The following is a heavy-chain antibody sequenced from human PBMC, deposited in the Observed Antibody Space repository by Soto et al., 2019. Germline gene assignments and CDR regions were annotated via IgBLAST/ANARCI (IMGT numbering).Heavy chain of an antibody. CDR3: ARGRDIATGYYEPVDF. Sequence: GGSLRLSCAASGFSFSSCAMHWVRQAPGKGLQWVALTSYDGRNTYYADSVKGRLTISRDNSKDTLYLQMNSLRTEDTAVYYCARGRDIATGYYEPVDFWGQGT. CDR1: GFSFSSCA. V-gene: IGHV3-30*04. D-gene: IGHD3-9*01. J-gene: IGHJ4*02. CDR2: TSYDGRNT.